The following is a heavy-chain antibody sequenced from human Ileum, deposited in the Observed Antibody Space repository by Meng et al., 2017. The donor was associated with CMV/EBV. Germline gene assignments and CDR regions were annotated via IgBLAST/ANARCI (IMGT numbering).Heavy chain of an antibody. D-gene: IGHD6-6*01. CDR1: GFTFSSYS. V-gene: IGHV3-23*01. CDR2: ISTTGGST. Sequence: GGSLRLSCAASGFTFSSYSMNWVRQAPGKGLEWISTISTTGGSTYYADSVKGRFTISRDNSKNALYLQMNILRAEDTAIYYCAKEGQLARWGQGTLVTVSS. J-gene: IGHJ4*02. CDR3: AKEGQLAR.